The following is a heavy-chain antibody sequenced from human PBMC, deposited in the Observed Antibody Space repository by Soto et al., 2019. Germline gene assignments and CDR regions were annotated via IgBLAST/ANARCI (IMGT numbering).Heavy chain of an antibody. CDR2: ISYGGSNK. Sequence: QVQLVESGGGVVQPGRSLRLSCAASGFTFSSYGMHWVRQAPGKGLEWVAVISYGGSNKYYADSVKGRFTISRDNSKNTLYLQMNSLRAEDTAVYYCAKDGMTTVTTGYYYGMDVWGQGTTVTVSS. J-gene: IGHJ6*02. CDR1: GFTFSSYG. D-gene: IGHD4-17*01. CDR3: AKDGMTTVTTGYYYGMDV. V-gene: IGHV3-30*18.